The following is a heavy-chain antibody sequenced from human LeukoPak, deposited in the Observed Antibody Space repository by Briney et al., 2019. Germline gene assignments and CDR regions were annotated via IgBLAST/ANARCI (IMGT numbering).Heavy chain of an antibody. V-gene: IGHV1-2*02. CDR1: GYTFTGYY. J-gene: IGHJ2*01. CDR2: INPNSGGT. Sequence: GASVKVSCKASGYTFTGYYMHWVRQAPGQGLEWMGWINPNSGGTNYAQKLQGRVTMTTDTSTSTAYMELRSLRSDDTAVCYCARVVDYDFWSGYYSSNDWYFDLWGRGTLVTVSS. D-gene: IGHD3-3*01. CDR3: ARVVDYDFWSGYYSSNDWYFDL.